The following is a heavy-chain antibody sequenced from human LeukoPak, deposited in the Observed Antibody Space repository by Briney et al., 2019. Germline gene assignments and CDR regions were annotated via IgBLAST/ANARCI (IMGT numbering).Heavy chain of an antibody. D-gene: IGHD2-15*01. V-gene: IGHV3-23*01. CDR3: AKDLVVVVAGYYYMDV. CDR1: GFTFSSYA. J-gene: IGHJ6*03. CDR2: ISGCGGST. Sequence: GGSLRLSCAASGFTFSSYAMGWVRPAAGKGLEWVSAISGCGGSTYYEDSVKGRFTISRDHSKNTLYLQMNSLRAEDTAVYYCAKDLVVVVAGYYYMDVWGKGTTVTVSS.